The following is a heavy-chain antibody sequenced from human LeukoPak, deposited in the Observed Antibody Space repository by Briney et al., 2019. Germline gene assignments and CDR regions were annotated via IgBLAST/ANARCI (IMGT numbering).Heavy chain of an antibody. J-gene: IGHJ4*02. CDR2: TSSSGTTI. Sequence: GGSLRLSCAASGFTFSAYEMNWVRQAPGKGLEWVSYTSSSGTTIYYADSVKGRFTISRDYAKKSLYLQVNSLRAEDTAVYYCARVPYLSFGEAYFDYWGQGTLVTVSS. D-gene: IGHD3-10*01. V-gene: IGHV3-48*03. CDR3: ARVPYLSFGEAYFDY. CDR1: GFTFSAYE.